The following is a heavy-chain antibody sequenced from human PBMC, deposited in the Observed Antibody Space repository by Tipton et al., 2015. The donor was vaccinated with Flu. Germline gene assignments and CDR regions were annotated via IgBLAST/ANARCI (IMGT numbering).Heavy chain of an antibody. D-gene: IGHD2-15*01. Sequence: SLRLSCAASGFTFSSYAMSWVRQAPGKGLEWVSAISGSGGSTYYADSVEGRFTISRDNSKNTLYLQMNSLRAEDTAVYYCAKDRGGSPAYSAYILSSPLGYWGQGTLVTVSS. V-gene: IGHV3-23*01. CDR1: GFTFSSYA. CDR3: AKDRGGSPAYSAYILSSPLGY. CDR2: ISGSGGST. J-gene: IGHJ4*02.